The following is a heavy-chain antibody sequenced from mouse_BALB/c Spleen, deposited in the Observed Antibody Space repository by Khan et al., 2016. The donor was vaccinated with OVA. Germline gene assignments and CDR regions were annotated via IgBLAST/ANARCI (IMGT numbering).Heavy chain of an antibody. V-gene: IGHV5-15*02. CDR1: GFTFSDYG. CDR2: ISDLAYTI. CDR3: ARGGGTAPVAY. D-gene: IGHD1-2*01. Sequence: EVELVESGGGLVQPGGSRKLSCAASGFTFSDYGMAWVRQTPGKGPEWVAFISDLAYTIYYADTVTGRFTISRENAKNTLYLEMSSLRSEDTAIYYGARGGGTAPVAYWGLGTLVTVSA. J-gene: IGHJ3*01.